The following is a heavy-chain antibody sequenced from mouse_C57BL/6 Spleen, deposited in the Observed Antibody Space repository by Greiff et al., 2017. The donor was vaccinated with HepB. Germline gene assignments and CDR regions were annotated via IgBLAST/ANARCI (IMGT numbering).Heavy chain of an antibody. CDR2: IYPGDGDT. CDR1: GYAFSSYW. Sequence: QVQLKESGAELVKPGASVKISCKASGYAFSSYWMNWVKQRPGKGLEWIGQIYPGDGDTNYNGKFKGKATLTADKSSSTAYMQLSSLTSEDSAVYFCASYGSSHWYFDVWGTGTTVTVSS. D-gene: IGHD1-1*01. J-gene: IGHJ1*03. CDR3: ASYGSSHWYFDV. V-gene: IGHV1-80*01.